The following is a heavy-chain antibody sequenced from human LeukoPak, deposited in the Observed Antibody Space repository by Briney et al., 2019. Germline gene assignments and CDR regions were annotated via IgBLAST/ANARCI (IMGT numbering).Heavy chain of an antibody. V-gene: IGHV4-59*08. CDR2: IYYSGST. D-gene: IGHD1-26*01. Sequence: SETLSLTCTVSGGSISSYYWSWIRQPPGKGLEGIGYIYYSGSTNYNPSLKSRVTISVDTSKNQFSLKLSSVTAADTAVYYCARQGSGSYYFHPYFDYWGQGTLDTVSS. J-gene: IGHJ4*02. CDR1: GGSISSYY. CDR3: ARQGSGSYYFHPYFDY.